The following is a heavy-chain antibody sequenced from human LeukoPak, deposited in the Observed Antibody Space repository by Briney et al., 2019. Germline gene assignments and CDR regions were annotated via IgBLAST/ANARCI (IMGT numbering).Heavy chain of an antibody. CDR1: GFTFSSYW. CDR2: IKQDGSEI. V-gene: IGHV3-7*04. Sequence: EGSLRLSCAASGFTFSSYWMSWVRQAPGRGLQWVASIKQDGSEIYYVDSVKGRFSISRDNDKNSLSLQMNSLRAEDTAVYYCARGHSGRWFWWFGAWGQGTLVTVSS. CDR3: ARGHSGRWFWWFGA. D-gene: IGHD1-26*01. J-gene: IGHJ5*02.